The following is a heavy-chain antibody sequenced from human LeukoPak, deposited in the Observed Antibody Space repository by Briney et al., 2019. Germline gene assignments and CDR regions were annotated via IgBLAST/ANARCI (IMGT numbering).Heavy chain of an antibody. D-gene: IGHD6-13*01. CDR3: AKDAAGPEY. Sequence: GGSLRLSCAASGFTFCNYWINWVRQAPGKGLVWVSRVHSDGSITNYADSVKGRFSISRDSAKDTLFLQMNSLRVEDTAIYYCAKDAAGPEYWGQGTLVTVSS. CDR2: VHSDGSIT. CDR1: GFTFCNYW. V-gene: IGHV3-74*01. J-gene: IGHJ4*02.